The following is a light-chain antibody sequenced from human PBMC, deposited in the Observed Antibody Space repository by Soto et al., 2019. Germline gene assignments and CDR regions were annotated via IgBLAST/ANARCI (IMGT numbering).Light chain of an antibody. J-gene: IGKJ1*01. CDR1: QSISTY. V-gene: IGKV1-39*01. Sequence: DIQMTQSPSSLSASVGDRVTISCRASQSISTYLNWYQQKPGKAPRLLIYAASTVQTGVPPRFSGSGSGTDFTVTTSSLPLDDNATYLCHHGYSPDPCTFGPGTKVENK. CDR2: AAS. CDR3: HHGYSPDPCT.